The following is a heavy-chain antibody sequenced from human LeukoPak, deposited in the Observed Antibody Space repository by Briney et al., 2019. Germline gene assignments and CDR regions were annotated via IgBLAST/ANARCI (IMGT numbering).Heavy chain of an antibody. CDR3: ARAGVTNQLGETYWYFDL. V-gene: IGHV3-7*01. D-gene: IGHD1-1*01. J-gene: IGHJ2*01. CDR1: GFTFSSIW. CDR2: INQDGREK. Sequence: GGSLRLSCAASGFTFSSIWMSWVRQAPGKGLEWVANINQDGREKYYVDSMKGRFTVSRDNAANSLYLQMSNLGVEDTAVYSCARAGVTNQLGETYWYFDLWGRGTLVTVSS.